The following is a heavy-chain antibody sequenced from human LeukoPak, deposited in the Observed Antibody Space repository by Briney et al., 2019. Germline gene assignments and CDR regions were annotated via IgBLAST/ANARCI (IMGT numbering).Heavy chain of an antibody. J-gene: IGHJ4*02. CDR3: ARDLGDDSSGYYYDGHFDY. CDR1: GGTFISYA. V-gene: IGHV1-69*13. Sequence: GASVKVSCKASGGTFISYAISWVRQATGQGLEWMGGIIPIFGTANYAQKFQGRVTITAVESTSTAYMELSSLRSEDTAVYYCARDLGDDSSGYYYDGHFDYWGQGTLVTVSS. CDR2: IIPIFGTA. D-gene: IGHD3-22*01.